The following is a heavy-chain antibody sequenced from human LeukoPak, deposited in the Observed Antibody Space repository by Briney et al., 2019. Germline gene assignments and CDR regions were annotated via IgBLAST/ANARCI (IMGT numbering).Heavy chain of an antibody. Sequence: GRSLRLSCAASGFTFSSYGMHWVRQAPGKGLEWVAVISYDESNKYYADSVKGRFTISRDNSKNTLYLQMNSLRAEDTAVYYCAKDLAGYFDYWGQGTLVTVSS. CDR2: ISYDESNK. V-gene: IGHV3-30*18. CDR1: GFTFSSYG. CDR3: AKDLAGYFDY. J-gene: IGHJ4*02.